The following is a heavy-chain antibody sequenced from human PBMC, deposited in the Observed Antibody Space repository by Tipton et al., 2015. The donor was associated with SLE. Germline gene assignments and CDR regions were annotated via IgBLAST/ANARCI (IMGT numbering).Heavy chain of an antibody. CDR3: ARARLVRGVIGAFDI. J-gene: IGHJ3*02. D-gene: IGHD3-10*01. Sequence: TLSLTCAVSGGSISSGGYSWSWIRQPPGKGLEWIGYIYHSGSTYYNPSLKSRVTISVDTSKNQFSLKLSSVTAADTAVYYRARARLVRGVIGAFDIWGQGTMVTVSS. CDR1: GGSISSGGYS. V-gene: IGHV4-30-2*01. CDR2: IYHSGST.